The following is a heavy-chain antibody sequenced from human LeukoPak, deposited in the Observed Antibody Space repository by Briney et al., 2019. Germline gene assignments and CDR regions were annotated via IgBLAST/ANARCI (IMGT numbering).Heavy chain of an antibody. CDR2: INHSGST. V-gene: IGHV4-34*01. Sequence: PSETLPLTCAVYVGSFRGYYWTCIRHPPGKGLEWIGEINHSGSTNYNSSLKSRVIISVDTSKNQFSLKLNSVNAADTAVYFCARVVGRYYKIDYWGRGTLATVSS. CDR1: VGSFRGYY. D-gene: IGHD2/OR15-2a*01. J-gene: IGHJ4*02. CDR3: ARVVGRYYKIDY.